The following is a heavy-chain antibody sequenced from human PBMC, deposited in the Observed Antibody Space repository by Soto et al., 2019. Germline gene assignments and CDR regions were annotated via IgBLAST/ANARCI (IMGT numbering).Heavy chain of an antibody. Sequence: GGSLRLSCAASGFTFSGYSMNWVRQAPGKGLEWISYISSHSSTLYYADSVKCRFTISRDNGDNSLYLQMNSLRDEDTAVYYCVRDGSGNLYLNWFDPWGQGTLVTVSS. D-gene: IGHD6-19*01. CDR1: GFTFSGYS. V-gene: IGHV3-48*02. CDR3: VRDGSGNLYLNWFDP. J-gene: IGHJ5*02. CDR2: ISSHSSTL.